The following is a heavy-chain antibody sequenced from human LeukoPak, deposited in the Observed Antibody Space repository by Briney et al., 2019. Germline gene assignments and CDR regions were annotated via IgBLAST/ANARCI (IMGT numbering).Heavy chain of an antibody. Sequence: KPSETLSLTCTVSGGSISSYYWSWIRQPPGKGLEWIGYIYYSGSTNYNPSLKNRVTISVDTSKNQFSLKLSSVTAADTAVYYCARGLSKMVYFDYWGQGTLVTVSS. J-gene: IGHJ4*02. CDR1: GGSISSYY. D-gene: IGHD5-24*01. CDR3: ARGLSKMVYFDY. V-gene: IGHV4-59*01. CDR2: IYYSGST.